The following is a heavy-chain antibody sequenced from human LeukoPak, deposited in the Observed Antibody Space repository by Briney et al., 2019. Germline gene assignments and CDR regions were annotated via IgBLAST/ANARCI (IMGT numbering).Heavy chain of an antibody. J-gene: IGHJ4*02. CDR2: IYYGGSA. CDR1: GGSISSYY. V-gene: IGHV4-59*08. CDR3: ATYAGDPGGRSY. Sequence: SETLSLTCTVSGGSISSYYWSWIRQPPGKGLEWIGEIYYGGSANYNPSFKSRVTISLDTSKKQFSLNMRSLAAADTAVYYCATYAGDPGGRSYWGQGTLVTVSS. D-gene: IGHD4-17*01.